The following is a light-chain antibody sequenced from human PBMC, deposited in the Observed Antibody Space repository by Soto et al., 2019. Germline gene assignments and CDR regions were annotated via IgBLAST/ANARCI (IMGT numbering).Light chain of an antibody. CDR2: AVS. V-gene: IGLV2-14*01. CDR3: SSYTRDSSYV. CDR1: SSDVGLYDY. J-gene: IGLJ1*01. Sequence: SALTQPASVSGSPGQSITISCTGTSSDVGLYDYVSWYQQHPGKAPQLMIYAVSNRPSGVSNRFSASKSGNTASLFISGLQAEDEADYYCSSYTRDSSYVFGSGTKVTVL.